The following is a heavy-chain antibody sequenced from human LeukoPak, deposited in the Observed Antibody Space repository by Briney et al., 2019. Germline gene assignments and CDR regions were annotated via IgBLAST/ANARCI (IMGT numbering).Heavy chain of an antibody. CDR3: AREATTSFYYYYYMDV. D-gene: IGHD5-12*01. Sequence: PSETLSLTCTVSGGSISSYYWSWIRQPAGKGLEWIGRIYTSGSTNYNPSLKSRVTMSVDTSKNQFSLKLSSVTAADTAVYYCAREATTSFYYYYYMDVWGKGTTVTASS. V-gene: IGHV4-4*07. CDR2: IYTSGST. CDR1: GGSISSYY. J-gene: IGHJ6*03.